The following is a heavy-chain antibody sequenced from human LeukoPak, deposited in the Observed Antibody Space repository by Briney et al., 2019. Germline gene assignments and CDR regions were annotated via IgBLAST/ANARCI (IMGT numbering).Heavy chain of an antibody. CDR1: GYIFTSYY. J-gene: IGHJ6*03. CDR2: INPSGGSI. V-gene: IGHV1-46*01. D-gene: IGHD5-12*01. Sequence: ASVKVSCKASGYIFTSYYMYWVRQAPGQGLEWMGIINPSGGSIRYAQKFQGRVTMTRDTSTSTVYMELSSLRSEDTAVYYCARDLDPSGYEQYYYMDVWGKGTTVTISS. CDR3: ARDLDPSGYEQYYYMDV.